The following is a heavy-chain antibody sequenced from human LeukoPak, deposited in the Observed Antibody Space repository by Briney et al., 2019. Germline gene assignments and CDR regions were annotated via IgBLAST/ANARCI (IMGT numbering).Heavy chain of an antibody. CDR1: GGSISTYF. V-gene: IGHV4-59*08. Sequence: SETLSLTRTVSGGSISTYFWSWIRQPPGKGLEWIGHIYFSGSTNYNPSLESRVTISVDTSKNQFSLTLSSVTAADTAVYYCARHKSSGSYPLDYWGQGILVTVSS. J-gene: IGHJ4*02. CDR2: IYFSGST. D-gene: IGHD3-22*01. CDR3: ARHKSSGSYPLDY.